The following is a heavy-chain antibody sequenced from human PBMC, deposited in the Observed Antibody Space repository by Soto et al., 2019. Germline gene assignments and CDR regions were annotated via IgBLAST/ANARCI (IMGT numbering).Heavy chain of an antibody. J-gene: IGHJ5*02. D-gene: IGHD1-26*01. CDR3: ARVALSGGGWLDP. CDR2: INPSSGDT. CDR1: GYSFTKYY. V-gene: IGHV1-46*01. Sequence: QVQLVQSGAEVKTPGASVNVSCTASGYSFTKYYLHWVRQAPGQGLEWMAIINPSSGDTTYAQKFQGRVTVTSYTSTSTVYMELRSLTSEDTAIYYCARVALSGGGWLDPWGQGTLVTVSS.